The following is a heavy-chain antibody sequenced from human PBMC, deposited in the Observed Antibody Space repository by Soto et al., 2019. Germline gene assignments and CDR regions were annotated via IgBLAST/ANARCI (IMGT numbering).Heavy chain of an antibody. D-gene: IGHD3-16*01. CDR2: INHSGST. J-gene: IGHJ4*02. V-gene: IGHV4-34*01. CDR3: ARGYWGPEDY. Sequence: QVQLQQWGAGLLKPSETLSLTCAVYGGSFSGYYWSWIRQPPGKGLEWIGEINHSGSTNYNPSLKXXVXIXXDTSKHQFSLKLSSVTAADTAVYYCARGYWGPEDYWGQGTLVTVSS. CDR1: GGSFSGYY.